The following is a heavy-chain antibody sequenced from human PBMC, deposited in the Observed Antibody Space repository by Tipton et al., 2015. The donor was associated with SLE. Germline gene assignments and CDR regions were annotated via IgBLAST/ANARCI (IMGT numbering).Heavy chain of an antibody. CDR1: GFSFSTAP. D-gene: IGHD1-26*01. CDR3: TRLRMGGSPGGFDI. V-gene: IGHV3-64*01. J-gene: IGHJ3*02. CDR2: ISADGGAT. Sequence: SLRLSCEAAGFSFSTAPMHWVRQAPGKGLECVSAISADGGATYYGNSVKGRFTISRDNSKNTLFLRMDSLRDEDMGIYYCTRLRMGGSPGGFDIWGQGTLVTVSS.